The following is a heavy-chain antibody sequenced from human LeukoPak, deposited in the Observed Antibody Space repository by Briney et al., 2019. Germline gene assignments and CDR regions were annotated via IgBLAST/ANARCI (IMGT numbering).Heavy chain of an antibody. V-gene: IGHV1-46*01. CDR1: GYSFTSYY. CDR3: ARDNSVGETAWWFDP. Sequence: ASVKVSRKASGYSFTSYYMHWVRQAPGQGLEWMGFINPSGSSAAYAQKFQGRLTMTRDMFTSTDYMELTSLTSDDTAVYYRARDNSVGETAWWFDPWGQGTLVTVSS. CDR2: INPSGSSA. D-gene: IGHD1-26*01. J-gene: IGHJ5*02.